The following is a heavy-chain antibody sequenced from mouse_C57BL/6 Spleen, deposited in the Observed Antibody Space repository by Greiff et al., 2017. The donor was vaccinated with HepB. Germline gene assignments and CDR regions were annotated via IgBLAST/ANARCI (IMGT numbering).Heavy chain of an antibody. CDR3: ARYNSKGWYFDV. J-gene: IGHJ1*03. CDR2: INPNNGGT. V-gene: IGHV1-18*01. CDR1: GYTFTDYN. Sequence: EVQLQQSGPELVKPGASVKIPCKASGYTFTDYNMDWVKQSHGKSLEWIGDINPNNGGTIYNQKFKGKATLTVDKSSSTAYMELRSLTSEDTAVYYCARYNSKGWYFDVWGTGTTVTVSS. D-gene: IGHD2-5*01.